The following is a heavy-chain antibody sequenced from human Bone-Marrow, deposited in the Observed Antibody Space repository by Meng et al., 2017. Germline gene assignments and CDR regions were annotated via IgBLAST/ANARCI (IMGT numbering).Heavy chain of an antibody. CDR3: ARDGPDTAMAYFDY. CDR2: ISWDGVST. V-gene: IGHV3-43D*03. J-gene: IGHJ4*02. CDR1: GFTVDDYA. D-gene: IGHD5-18*01. Sequence: VLRVWCGGVAVQPGGSLGLSFAASGFTVDDYAMHWVRQAPGKGLEWVSLISWDGVSTYYADSVKGRFTISRDNSKNSLYLQMNSLRAEDTALYYCARDGPDTAMAYFDYWGQGTLVTVSS.